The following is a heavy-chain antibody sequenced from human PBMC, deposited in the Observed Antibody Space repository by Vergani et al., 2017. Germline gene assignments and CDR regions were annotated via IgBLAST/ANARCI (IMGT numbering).Heavy chain of an antibody. CDR2: FDPEYGDT. CDR1: GYPLTEVS. J-gene: IGHJ4*02. V-gene: IGHV1-24*01. Sequence: QVQLAQSGTEVKKPGASVKVSCQISGYPLTEVSMHWVRPAPGKGLEWIGGFDPEYGDTVYSKKFKSRVTMTEDTSTDTAYMELSSLTSDDTAVYYCATEVVGTSTNYFDSWGQGTLVTVSS. CDR3: ATEVVGTSTNYFDS. D-gene: IGHD2-15*01.